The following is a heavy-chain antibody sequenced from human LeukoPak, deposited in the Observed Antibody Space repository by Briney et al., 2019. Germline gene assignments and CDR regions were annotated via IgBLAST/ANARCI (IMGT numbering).Heavy chain of an antibody. Sequence: SETLSLTCTVSGGSISSAGYSWSWIRPHPGKGLEWIGHIYYSGSTYYNPSLKSRVTISVDTSKNQLSLKLSSVTAADTAVYYCARVLNKFDPWGQGTLVTVSS. V-gene: IGHV4-31*03. CDR2: IYYSGST. D-gene: IGHD3-10*01. CDR1: GGSISSAGYS. J-gene: IGHJ5*02. CDR3: ARVLNKFDP.